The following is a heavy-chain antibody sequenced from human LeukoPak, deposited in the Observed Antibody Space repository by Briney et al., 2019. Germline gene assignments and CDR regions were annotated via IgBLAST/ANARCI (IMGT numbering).Heavy chain of an antibody. CDR2: IIPILGIA. J-gene: IGHJ5*02. CDR1: GGAFSSYA. CDR3: ARRGYNSSWYWFDP. V-gene: IGHV1-69*04. D-gene: IGHD6-13*01. Sequence: EASGKVSCKASGGAFSSYAISWVRQAPGQGLEWMGRIIPILGIANYAQKFQGRVTITADKSTSTAYMELSSLRSEDTAVYYCARRGYNSSWYWFDPWGQGTLVTVSS.